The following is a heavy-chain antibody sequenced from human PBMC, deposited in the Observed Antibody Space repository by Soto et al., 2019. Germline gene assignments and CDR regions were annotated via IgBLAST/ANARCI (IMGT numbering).Heavy chain of an antibody. D-gene: IGHD6-19*01. V-gene: IGHV4-39*01. CDR2: IYYSGST. Sequence: SETLSLTCTVSGGSISSSSYYWGWIRQPPGKGLEWIGSIYYSGSTYYNPSLKSRVTISVDTSKNQFSLKLSSVTAADTAVYYCARGRIAVAVLLDYWGQGTLVTVSS. CDR1: GGSISSSSYY. J-gene: IGHJ4*02. CDR3: ARGRIAVAVLLDY.